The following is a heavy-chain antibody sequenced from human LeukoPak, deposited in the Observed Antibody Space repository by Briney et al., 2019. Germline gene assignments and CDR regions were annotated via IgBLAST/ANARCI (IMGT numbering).Heavy chain of an antibody. V-gene: IGHV4-39*07. CDR3: ARNFYASSGYYLDDFYFDF. CDR2: IYYSGST. CDR1: GASIISDTYY. J-gene: IGHJ4*02. Sequence: PSETLSLTRTVSGASIISDTYYWGWIRQPPGKGLEWIGSIYYSGSTYYSPSLKSRVTMSVDTSMNQFSLKLISVTAADTALYYCARNFYASSGYYLDDFYFDFWGQGTLVTVSS. D-gene: IGHD3-22*01.